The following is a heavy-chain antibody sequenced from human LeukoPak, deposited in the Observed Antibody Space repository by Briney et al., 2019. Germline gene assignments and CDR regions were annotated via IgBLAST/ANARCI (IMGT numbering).Heavy chain of an antibody. CDR2: IYYSGST. V-gene: IGHV4-59*01. Sequence: SETLSLTCTVSGGSISSYYWSWIRQPPGKGLEWIGYIYYSGSTNYNPSLKSRVTISVDTSKNQFSLKLSSVTAADTAVYYCARVLGYCTNGVWSDAFDIWGQGTMVIVSS. CDR3: ARVLGYCTNGVWSDAFDI. D-gene: IGHD2-8*01. CDR1: GGSISSYY. J-gene: IGHJ3*02.